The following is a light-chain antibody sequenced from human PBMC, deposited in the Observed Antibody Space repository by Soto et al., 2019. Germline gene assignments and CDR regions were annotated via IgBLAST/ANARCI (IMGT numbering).Light chain of an antibody. J-gene: IGKJ1*01. V-gene: IGKV3-20*01. CDR2: GAS. CDR1: QSVSSSY. Sequence: EIVLTQSPGTLSLSPGERATLSCRASQSVSSSYLAWYQQKPGQAPRLLIYGASSRATGIPDRFSGSGSGTDFPLTISRLEPEDFAVYYCQPYGSSPWTFGQGTKV. CDR3: QPYGSSPWT.